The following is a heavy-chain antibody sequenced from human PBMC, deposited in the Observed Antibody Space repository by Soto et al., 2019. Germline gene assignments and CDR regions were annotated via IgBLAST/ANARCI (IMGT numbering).Heavy chain of an antibody. CDR3: ARASGSYYYYGMDV. Sequence: ASVKVSCKASGYTFTGYYMHWVRQAPGQGLEWMGWINPNSGGTNYAQKFQGWVTMTRDTSISTAYMELSRLRSDDTAVYYCARASGSYYYYGMDVWGQGTKVTVSS. D-gene: IGHD1-26*01. V-gene: IGHV1-2*04. CDR2: INPNSGGT. J-gene: IGHJ6*02. CDR1: GYTFTGYY.